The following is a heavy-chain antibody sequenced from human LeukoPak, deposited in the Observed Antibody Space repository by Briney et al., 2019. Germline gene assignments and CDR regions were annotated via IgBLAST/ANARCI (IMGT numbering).Heavy chain of an antibody. Sequence: SETLSLTCAVYGGSFSGYYWSWIRQPPGKGLEWIGNIHHSGSTYYNPSLKSRVTISVDTSKNQLSLKLSSVTAADTAVYYCARVAAGIGFFQHWGQGTLVTVSS. D-gene: IGHD6-13*01. CDR1: GGSFSGYY. CDR3: ARVAAGIGFFQH. J-gene: IGHJ1*01. V-gene: IGHV4-34*01. CDR2: IHHSGST.